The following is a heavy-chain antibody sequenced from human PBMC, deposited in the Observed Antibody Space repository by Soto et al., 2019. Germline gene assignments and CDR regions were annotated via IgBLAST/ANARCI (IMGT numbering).Heavy chain of an antibody. V-gene: IGHV4-30-2*01. CDR1: GYSISSGGYY. J-gene: IGHJ4*02. CDR3: TTLDGYNSVAF. D-gene: IGHD1-1*01. CDR2: TFHNGGT. Sequence: QIHLQESGSGLVKPSQTLSLTCAISGYSISSGGYYWSWIRQPQGRRLEWIGYTFHNGGTYYNPSMESRVTISLDRSKSQFSLTVSAVTAADTALYYCTTLDGYNSVAFWGQGTLVTVSS.